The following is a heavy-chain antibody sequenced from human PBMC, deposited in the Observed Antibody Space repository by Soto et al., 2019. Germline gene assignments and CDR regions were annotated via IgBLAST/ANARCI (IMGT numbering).Heavy chain of an antibody. V-gene: IGHV4-34*01. CDR1: GGSFSGYY. Sequence: SETLSLTCAVYGGSFSGYYWSWIRQPPGKGLEWIGEINHSGSTNYNPSLKSRVTISVDTSKNQFSLKLSSVTAADTAVYYCARADDGSRSWADYWYFDLWGRGTLVTVSS. D-gene: IGHD6-13*01. CDR2: INHSGST. J-gene: IGHJ2*01. CDR3: ARADDGSRSWADYWYFDL.